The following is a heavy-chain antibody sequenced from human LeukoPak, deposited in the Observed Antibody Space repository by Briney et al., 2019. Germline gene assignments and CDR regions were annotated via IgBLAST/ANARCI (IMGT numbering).Heavy chain of an antibody. CDR3: VRDNGYCTGGSCYSVFDS. D-gene: IGHD2-15*01. Sequence: PGGSLRLSCAGSGFVLGHLWMNWVRQAPGKGLEWVGSITPDGTGANYVDSVKGRFSISRDNAKSYLSLQMNSLRAEDTAVYYCVRDNGYCTGGSCYSVFDSWGQGSLVTVSS. CDR2: ITPDGTGA. J-gene: IGHJ5*01. CDR1: GFVLGHLW. V-gene: IGHV3-7*01.